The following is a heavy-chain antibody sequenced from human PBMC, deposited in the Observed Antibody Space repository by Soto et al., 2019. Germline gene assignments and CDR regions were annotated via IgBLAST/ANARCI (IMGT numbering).Heavy chain of an antibody. J-gene: IGHJ6*03. CDR2: ISGSGGST. Sequence: EVQLLESGGGLVQPGGSLRLSCAASGFTFNSYAMSWVRQAPGKGLEWVSAISGSGGSTYYADSVKGRFTISRDNSKNTLYLQMNSLRAEDTAVYYCAKRGFPVTPGKWYYYYMDVWGKVTTVTVSS. CDR3: AKRGFPVTPGKWYYYYMDV. V-gene: IGHV3-23*01. CDR1: GFTFNSYA. D-gene: IGHD4-17*01.